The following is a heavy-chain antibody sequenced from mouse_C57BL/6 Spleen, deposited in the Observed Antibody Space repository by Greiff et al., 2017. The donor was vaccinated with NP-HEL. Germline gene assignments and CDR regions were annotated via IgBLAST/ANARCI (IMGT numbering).Heavy chain of an antibody. CDR3: GYGNQGAWFAY. Sequence: VQLQQSGPELVKPGASVKISCKASGYSFTGYYMHWVKQSHGNILDWIGYIYPYNGVSSYNQKFKGKATLTVDKSYSTAYRELRSLTSEDSAVYYWGYGNQGAWFAYWGQGTLVTVSA. D-gene: IGHD2-1*01. CDR2: IYPYNGVS. V-gene: IGHV1-31*01. J-gene: IGHJ3*01. CDR1: GYSFTGYY.